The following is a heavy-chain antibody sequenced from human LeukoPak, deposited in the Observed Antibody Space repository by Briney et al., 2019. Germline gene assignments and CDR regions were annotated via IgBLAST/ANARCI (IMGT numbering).Heavy chain of an antibody. CDR3: ARAYSSSSGRPFDY. D-gene: IGHD6-6*01. CDR1: GGSLSSHY. Sequence: PSETLSLTCSVSGGSLSSHYWRWIRQPAGKELGWIGYIYYTGTTNYKPSLKSRVIIAVDTSNNQFSLKLTSVTAADTVVYYCARAYSSSSGRPFDYWGQGTLVTVSS. V-gene: IGHV4-59*11. J-gene: IGHJ4*02. CDR2: IYYTGTT.